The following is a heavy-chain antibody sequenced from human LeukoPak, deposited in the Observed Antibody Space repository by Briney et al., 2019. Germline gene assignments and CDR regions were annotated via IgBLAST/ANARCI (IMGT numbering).Heavy chain of an antibody. CDR1: GGSISSYY. CDR3: ARDHGRGYSGYDLGY. CDR2: IYYSGST. V-gene: IGHV4-59*01. D-gene: IGHD5-12*01. Sequence: PSETLSLTCTVSGGSISSYYWSWIRQPPGKGLEWIGYIYYSGSTNYNPSLKSRVTISVDTSKNQFSLKLSSVTAADTAVYYCARDHGRGYSGYDLGYWGQGTPVTVSS. J-gene: IGHJ4*02.